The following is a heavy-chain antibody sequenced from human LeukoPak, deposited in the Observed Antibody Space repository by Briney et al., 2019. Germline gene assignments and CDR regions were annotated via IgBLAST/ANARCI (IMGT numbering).Heavy chain of an antibody. CDR2: IYYSGST. V-gene: IGHV4-59*01. CDR1: GGSISSYY. Sequence: PSETLSLTCTVSGGSISSYYWSWIRQPPGKGLERIGYIYYSGSTNYNPSLKSRVTISVDTSKNQFSLKLSSVTAADTAVYYCARAGSSGWIFGYWGQGTLVTVSS. D-gene: IGHD6-19*01. CDR3: ARAGSSGWIFGY. J-gene: IGHJ4*02.